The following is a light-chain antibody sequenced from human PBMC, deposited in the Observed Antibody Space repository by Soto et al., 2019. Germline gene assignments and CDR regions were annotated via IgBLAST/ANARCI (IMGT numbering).Light chain of an antibody. CDR2: KNS. CDR3: QSTDSSASYV. J-gene: IGLJ1*01. CDR1: ALPQRY. Sequence: SYELTQPPSVSVSPGQTARITCSGDALPQRYASWYQQKPGQAPLLVIYKNSERPSGIPERFSGSSSGTTVTLTISGVQAQDEADSYCQSTDSSASYVFGTGTKVTVL. V-gene: IGLV3-25*02.